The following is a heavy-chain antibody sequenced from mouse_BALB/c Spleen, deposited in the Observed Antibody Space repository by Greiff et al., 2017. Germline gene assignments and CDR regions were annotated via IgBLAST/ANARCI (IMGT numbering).Heavy chain of an antibody. CDR2: ISSGGSYT. D-gene: IGHD4-1*01. CDR1: GFTFSSYG. Sequence: DVMLVESGGDLVKPGGSLKLSCAASGFTFSSYGMSWVRQTPDKRLEWVATISSGGSYTYYPDSVKGRFTISRDNAKNTLYLQMSSLKSEDTAMYYCARHGTVPDYWGQGTTLTVSS. CDR3: ARHGTVPDY. J-gene: IGHJ2*01. V-gene: IGHV5-6*02.